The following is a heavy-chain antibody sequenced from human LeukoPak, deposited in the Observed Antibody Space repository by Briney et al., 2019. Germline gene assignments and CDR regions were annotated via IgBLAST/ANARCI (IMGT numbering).Heavy chain of an antibody. J-gene: IGHJ4*02. D-gene: IGHD3-16*01. CDR3: ARVNVCPRCHFDY. CDR2: ISTDGSSA. Sequence: PGGSLRLSCAASGFTFNSYWMHWVRQAPGKGLVWVSRISTDGSSAMYADSVKGRFTISRDNAKNTLYLQMNSLRAEDTAVYHCARVNVCPRCHFDYWGQGTLVTVSS. V-gene: IGHV3-74*03. CDR1: GFTFNSYW.